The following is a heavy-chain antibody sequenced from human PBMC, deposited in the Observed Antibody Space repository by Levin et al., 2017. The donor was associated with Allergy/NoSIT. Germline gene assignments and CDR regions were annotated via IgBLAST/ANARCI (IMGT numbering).Heavy chain of an antibody. D-gene: IGHD2-2*01. CDR1: GFTFSSYN. CDR2: ITSGSGYM. Sequence: GESLKISCAASGFTFSSYNMNWVRQAPGKGLEWVSSITSGSGYMDYADSVKGRFTISRDNAKNSLYLQMNSLRAEDTAVYYCTRGGPYGRCSRTTCYEADWGQGTLVTVSS. J-gene: IGHJ4*02. CDR3: TRGGPYGRCSRTTCYEAD. V-gene: IGHV3-21*01.